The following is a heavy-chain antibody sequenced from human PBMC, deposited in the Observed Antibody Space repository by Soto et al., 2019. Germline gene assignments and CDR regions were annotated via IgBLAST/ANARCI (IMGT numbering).Heavy chain of an antibody. Sequence: QITLNESGPALVKPTQTLTLTCTFSGFSLNTRDVGVGWIRQPPGKALEWLGVVYWDDDKTYSPSLKSRLTITKDTPKTQVVLSMTKMDPVDAATYYCARCMWGVASFWGQGTLVTVSS. CDR2: VYWDDDK. CDR1: GFSLNTRDVG. CDR3: ARCMWGVASF. J-gene: IGHJ4*02. D-gene: IGHD2-2*01. V-gene: IGHV2-5*02.